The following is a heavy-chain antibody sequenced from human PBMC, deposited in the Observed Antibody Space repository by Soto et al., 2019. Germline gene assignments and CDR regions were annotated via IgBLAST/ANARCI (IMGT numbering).Heavy chain of an antibody. D-gene: IGHD6-6*01. J-gene: IGHJ6*02. CDR1: GFTFSSYG. CDR2: ISYDGSNK. V-gene: IGHV3-30*18. Sequence: PVGSLRLSGAASGFTFSSYGMHWVRQAPGKGLEWVAVISYDGSNKYYADSVKGRFTISRDNSKNTLYLQMNSLRAEDTAVYYCAKSLALSIAARPGCMDVWGQGTTVTVSS. CDR3: AKSLALSIAARPGCMDV.